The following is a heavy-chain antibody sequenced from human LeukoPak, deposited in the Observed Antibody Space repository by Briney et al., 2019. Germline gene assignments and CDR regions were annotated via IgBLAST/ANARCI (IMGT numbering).Heavy chain of an antibody. J-gene: IGHJ4*02. D-gene: IGHD3-22*01. V-gene: IGHV4-59*01. Sequence: SETLSLNCTVAGGSISSYYWSWIRQPQGKGLEWIGYIYYSGSTNYNPYLKSRVTISVETSKNQFSLKLSSVTATDTAVYCCARFYYDSSGYYYFDYWGQGTLVTASS. CDR1: GGSISSYY. CDR3: ARFYYDSSGYYYFDY. CDR2: IYYSGST.